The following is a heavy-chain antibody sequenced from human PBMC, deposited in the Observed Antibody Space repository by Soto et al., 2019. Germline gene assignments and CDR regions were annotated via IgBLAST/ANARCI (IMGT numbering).Heavy chain of an antibody. Sequence: PSETLSLTCTVSGGSISTGGYYWNWIRQHPGKGLEWIGYIYYSGSTYYNPSLKSRVTISVDMSKNQFSLKLSSVTAADTAVYYCARDRREDIVPTATFDYWGQGTLVTVSS. CDR3: ARDRREDIVPTATFDY. J-gene: IGHJ4*02. D-gene: IGHD5-12*01. V-gene: IGHV4-31*03. CDR1: GGSISTGGYY. CDR2: IYYSGST.